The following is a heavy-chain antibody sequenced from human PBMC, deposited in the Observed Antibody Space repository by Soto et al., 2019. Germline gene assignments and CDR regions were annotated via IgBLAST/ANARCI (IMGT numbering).Heavy chain of an antibody. CDR1: GYTFINYG. Sequence: QVQLVQSGAEVKKPGASVRVSCKTSGYTFINYGITWVRQAPGQGLEWMGWLSAYNGDTSSAEKLQDRFTMTTDTSTNTVYMDLRSRTSDDTAVYYCARWSAIVGGADALDVWGQGTMVIVSS. J-gene: IGHJ3*01. D-gene: IGHD1-26*01. V-gene: IGHV1-18*01. CDR2: LSAYNGDT. CDR3: ARWSAIVGGADALDV.